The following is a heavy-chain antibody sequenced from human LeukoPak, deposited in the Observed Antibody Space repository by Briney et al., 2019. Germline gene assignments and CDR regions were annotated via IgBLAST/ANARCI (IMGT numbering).Heavy chain of an antibody. D-gene: IGHD5-12*01. CDR1: GFTFGSYA. J-gene: IGHJ4*02. V-gene: IGHV3-23*01. CDR2: IFGSGGSA. Sequence: PGGSLRLSCEASGFTFGSYAMYWVRQAPGKGLEWVAGIFGSGGSAHYADSAKGRFTISRDNSKNTLYLQMNSLRAEDTAVYYCAKILIGYSGYSDYWGQGTLVTVSP. CDR3: AKILIGYSGYSDY.